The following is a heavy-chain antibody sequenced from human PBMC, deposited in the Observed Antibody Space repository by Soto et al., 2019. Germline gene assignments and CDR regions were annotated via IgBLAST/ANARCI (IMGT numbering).Heavy chain of an antibody. Sequence: PGWSLRLSCAASGFTFSHFAMHLVRQITGKGLEWVSSIDTTGDTYYSGSVKGRFTVSRDNAKNSLYLQMNSLRAGDTAVYYCARASRYYDGTFCYEAGGAFGFWAQGTMVTV. CDR3: ARASRYYDGTFCYEAGGAFGF. CDR2: IDTTGDT. J-gene: IGHJ3*01. CDR1: GFTFSHFA. D-gene: IGHD3-22*01. V-gene: IGHV3-13*01.